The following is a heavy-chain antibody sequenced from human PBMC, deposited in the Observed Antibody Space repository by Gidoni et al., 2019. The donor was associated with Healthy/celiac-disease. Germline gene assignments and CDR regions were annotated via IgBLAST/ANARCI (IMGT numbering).Heavy chain of an antibody. V-gene: IGHV4-34*01. CDR1: GGSFRGYS. J-gene: IGHJ5*02. D-gene: IGHD4-17*01. CDR3: ARAYNYGDYVVRLKFSWFDP. Sequence: QVQLQQWGAGLLKPSATLSLTCAVDGGSFRGYSWSWIRQPPGKGLEWIGEINHSGSTNYNPSLKSRVTISVDTSKNQFSLKLSSVTAADTAVYYCARAYNYGDYVVRLKFSWFDPWGQGTLVTVSS. CDR2: INHSGST.